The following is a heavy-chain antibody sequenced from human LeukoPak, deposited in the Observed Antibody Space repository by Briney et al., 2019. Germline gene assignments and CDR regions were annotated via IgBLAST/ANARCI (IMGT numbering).Heavy chain of an antibody. Sequence: GGSLRLSCAASGFTFSGYSMNWVRQAPGKGLEWVSSVSTTGYYIYYADSVKGRFSISRDNAKNSLYPQMNSLRAEDTAVYYCARGGDCGTTSCYYFDFWGQGTRVTVSS. V-gene: IGHV3-21*01. CDR3: ARGGDCGTTSCYYFDF. CDR1: GFTFSGYS. D-gene: IGHD2-2*01. CDR2: VSTTGYYI. J-gene: IGHJ4*02.